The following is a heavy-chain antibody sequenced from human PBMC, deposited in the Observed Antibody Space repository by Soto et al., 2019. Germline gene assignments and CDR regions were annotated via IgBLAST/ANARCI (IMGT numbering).Heavy chain of an antibody. D-gene: IGHD3-16*02. J-gene: IGHJ4*02. CDR2: IKEDGSEK. Sequence: EVHLVESGGGLVQPGGSLRLSCAASGFTFSRYWMSWVRQAPGKGLEWVANIKEDGSEKKNVDSVKGRFTISRDNAKNSLYLQMNSLRAEDTAVYYCARAYYDFVWGSYRFDYWGQGALVTVSS. CDR3: ARAYYDFVWGSYRFDY. V-gene: IGHV3-7*01. CDR1: GFTFSRYW.